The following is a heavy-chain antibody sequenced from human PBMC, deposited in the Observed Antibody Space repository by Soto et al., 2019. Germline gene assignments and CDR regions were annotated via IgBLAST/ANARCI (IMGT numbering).Heavy chain of an antibody. CDR3: ARRNFAPGNFDY. J-gene: IGHJ4*02. CDR2: IYHGGST. CDR1: GGSVGGGTYF. Sequence: SETLSLTCTVSGGSVGGGTYFWSWIRQPPGKGLEWIGYIYHGGSTNYNPSLKSRVTISVDTSKNQFSLNLTSVTPADTATYYCARRNFAPGNFDYWGLGNLVTVSS. V-gene: IGHV4-61*01.